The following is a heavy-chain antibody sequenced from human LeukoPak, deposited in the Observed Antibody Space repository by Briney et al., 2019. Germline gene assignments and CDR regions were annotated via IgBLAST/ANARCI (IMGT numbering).Heavy chain of an antibody. Sequence: ASVKVSCKASGYTFTSYGISWVRQAPGQGLEWMGWISAYNGNTNYAQKLQGRVAMTTDTSTSTAYMELRSLRSDDTAVYYCARDPRWRALYYFDYWGQGTLVTVSS. CDR3: ARDPRWRALYYFDY. V-gene: IGHV1-18*01. J-gene: IGHJ4*02. CDR1: GYTFTSYG. CDR2: ISAYNGNT. D-gene: IGHD2-15*01.